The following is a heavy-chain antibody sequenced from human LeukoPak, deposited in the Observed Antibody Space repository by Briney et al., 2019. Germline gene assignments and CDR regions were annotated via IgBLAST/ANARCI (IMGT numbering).Heavy chain of an antibody. CDR2: IYYSGST. D-gene: IGHD3-9*01. V-gene: IGHV4-59*01. Sequence: SETLSLTCTVSGGSISSYYWSWIRQPPGKGLEWIGYIYYSGSTNYNPSLKSRVTISVDTSKNQFSLKLSSVTAADTAVYYCARAWRVLRYFDWLSADAFDIWGQGTMVTVSS. CDR1: GGSISSYY. CDR3: ARAWRVLRYFDWLSADAFDI. J-gene: IGHJ3*02.